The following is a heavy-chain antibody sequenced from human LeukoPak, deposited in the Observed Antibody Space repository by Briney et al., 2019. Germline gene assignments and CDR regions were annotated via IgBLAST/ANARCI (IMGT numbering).Heavy chain of an antibody. J-gene: IGHJ4*02. V-gene: IGHV3-64*01. CDR1: GFTFSSYA. D-gene: IGHD5-18*01. Sequence: QPGGSLRLSCAVSGFTFSSYAMHWVRQAPGKGMEYVSAISSNGGSTYYANSVKGRFTTSRDNSKNTLYLQVGSLRAEDMAVYYCARGIKVDTFYYFDYWGQGTLVTVSS. CDR3: ARGIKVDTFYYFDY. CDR2: ISSNGGST.